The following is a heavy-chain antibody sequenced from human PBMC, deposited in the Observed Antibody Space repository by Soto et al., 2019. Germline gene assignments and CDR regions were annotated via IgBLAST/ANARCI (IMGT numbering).Heavy chain of an antibody. CDR3: AKRDGGNPDFDY. Sequence: EVQLVESGGGLVQPGGSLRLSCAASGLTFSRYWMTWVRQAPGKGLEWVANINHDGSEKYYVDSVKGRFTISRDNGKDSLFLQMNSLRAEDTAVYYCAKRDGGNPDFDYWGQGTLVTVSS. J-gene: IGHJ4*02. CDR1: GLTFSRYW. CDR2: INHDGSEK. V-gene: IGHV3-7*01. D-gene: IGHD2-15*01.